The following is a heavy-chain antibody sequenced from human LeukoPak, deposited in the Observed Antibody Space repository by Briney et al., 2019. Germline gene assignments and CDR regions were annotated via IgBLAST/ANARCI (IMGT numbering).Heavy chain of an antibody. Sequence: GASVKVSCKASGYTFTGYYMHWVRQAPGQGLEWMGWISAYNGNTNYAQKLQGRVTMTTDTSTSTAYMELRSLRPDDTAVYYCARARYCSSTSCYNNWFDPWGQGTLVTVSS. CDR2: ISAYNGNT. V-gene: IGHV1-18*04. J-gene: IGHJ5*02. CDR1: GYTFTGYY. D-gene: IGHD2-2*02. CDR3: ARARYCSSTSCYNNWFDP.